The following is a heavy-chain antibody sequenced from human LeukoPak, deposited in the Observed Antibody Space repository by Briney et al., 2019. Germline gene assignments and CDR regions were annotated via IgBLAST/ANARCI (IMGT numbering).Heavy chain of an antibody. V-gene: IGHV4-59*01. D-gene: IGHD6-19*01. CDR3: ARDDSSGWRYYFDY. CDR2: IYYSGST. J-gene: IGHJ4*02. CDR1: GGSISSYY. Sequence: SETLSLTCTVSGGSISSYYWSWIRQPPVKGLEWIGYIYYSGSTNYNPSLKSRVTISVDTSKNQFSLKLSSVTAADTAVYYCARDDSSGWRYYFDYWGQGTLVTVSS.